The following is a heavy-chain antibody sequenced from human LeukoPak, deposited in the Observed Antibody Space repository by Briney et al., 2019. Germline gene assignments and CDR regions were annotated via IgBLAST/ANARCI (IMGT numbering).Heavy chain of an antibody. Sequence: GGSLRLSCAASGFTFSSYEMTWVRQAPGKGLEWVSYISSSGSTTHYADSVKGRFTFSRDNAKNSLYLQMNSLRAEDTAVYYCASLSSGYSSGKYYFGYWGQGTLVTVSS. CDR2: ISSSGSTT. J-gene: IGHJ4*02. D-gene: IGHD6-19*01. CDR1: GFTFSSYE. CDR3: ASLSSGYSSGKYYFGY. V-gene: IGHV3-48*03.